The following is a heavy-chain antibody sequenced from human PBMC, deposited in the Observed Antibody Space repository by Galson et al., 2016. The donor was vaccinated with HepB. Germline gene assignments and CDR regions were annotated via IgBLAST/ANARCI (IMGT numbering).Heavy chain of an antibody. CDR2: IKQDGSEK. Sequence: SLRLSCAASGFSVNNFWMSWVRQAPGKGLEWVANIKQDGSEKYYVDSAKGRFTISRDNAENSLYLQMSSLRVDDTALYYCARDPGYITAAPFFDYWGQGTLVTVSS. D-gene: IGHD5-24*01. CDR3: ARDPGYITAAPFFDY. J-gene: IGHJ4*02. CDR1: GFSVNNFW. V-gene: IGHV3-7*01.